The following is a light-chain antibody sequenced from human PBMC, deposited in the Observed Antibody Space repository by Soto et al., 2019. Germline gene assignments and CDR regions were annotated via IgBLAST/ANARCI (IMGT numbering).Light chain of an antibody. CDR3: QQRYGTTLT. CDR2: ASS. Sequence: DMEMTQSPSSLSAFVGDRVTITCRASHSLSNYLNCYQHKPGKVPKLLIYASSSLQSGVLTRFGGLGSGTDFALTINSLQPEDCATSYFQQRYGTTLTFGGGTKIEIK. J-gene: IGKJ4*01. CDR1: HSLSNY. V-gene: IGKV1-39*01.